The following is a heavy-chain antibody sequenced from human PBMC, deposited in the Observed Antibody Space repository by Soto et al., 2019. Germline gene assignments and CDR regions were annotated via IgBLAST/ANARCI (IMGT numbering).Heavy chain of an antibody. CDR3: ARVCDGYNFGSVY. Sequence: QGQLVQSGTEVKEPGSSVNVSCKASGGGNLRDYRTTWVRRAPGQGLEWMGGIIPKLGSANYAQNFQGRVTITADESTNTVYMELRSLRSDYTAVYYCARVCDGYNFGSVYWGQGTPVTVSS. V-gene: IGHV1-69*01. D-gene: IGHD5-12*01. CDR1: GGGNLRDYR. J-gene: IGHJ4*02. CDR2: IIPKLGSA.